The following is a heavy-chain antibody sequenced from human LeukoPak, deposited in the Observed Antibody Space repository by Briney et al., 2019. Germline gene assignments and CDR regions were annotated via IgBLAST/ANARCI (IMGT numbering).Heavy chain of an antibody. V-gene: IGHV4-39*01. CDR3: VRRVNTYGGWFDR. CDR1: GDSISSSNFH. Sequence: SETLSLTCSVSGDSISSSNFHWGWIRPSPGKGLEWIGTIDYRGRTFYNPSLNNRVTISADTSRNQLSLKLSSVTATDTAIYYCVRRVNTYGGWFDRWGQGALVTVSA. D-gene: IGHD5-18*01. J-gene: IGHJ5*02. CDR2: IDYRGRT.